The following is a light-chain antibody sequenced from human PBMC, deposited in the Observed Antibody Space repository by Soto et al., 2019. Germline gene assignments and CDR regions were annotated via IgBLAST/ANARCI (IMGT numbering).Light chain of an antibody. CDR3: QSADYSNTDLV. V-gene: IGLV3-25*03. J-gene: IGLJ2*01. CDR1: TLPKQF. Sequence: SYELTQPPSVSVSPGQTARITCSGDTLPKQFAYWYQRKPGQAPLLVISKDSERPSGIPERFSGSSSGTRVTLTISGVQAEDEADYCCQSADYSNTDLVFGGGTKLTVL. CDR2: KDS.